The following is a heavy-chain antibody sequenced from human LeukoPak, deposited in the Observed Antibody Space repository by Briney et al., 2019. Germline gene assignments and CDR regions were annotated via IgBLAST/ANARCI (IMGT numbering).Heavy chain of an antibody. J-gene: IGHJ6*02. CDR3: ARGGAAGIYGMDV. V-gene: IGHV3-30*02. CDR1: GFTFSSHG. CDR2: ISYDGSNK. Sequence: GGSLRLSCAASGFTFSSHGMHWVRQAPGKGLEWVTFISYDGSNKDYADSVKGRFTISRGNSKNTLYLQVDSLRPEDTAVYYCARGGAAGIYGMDVWGQGA. D-gene: IGHD6-13*01.